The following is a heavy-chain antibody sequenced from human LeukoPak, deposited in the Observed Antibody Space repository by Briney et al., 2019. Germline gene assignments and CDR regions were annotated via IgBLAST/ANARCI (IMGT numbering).Heavy chain of an antibody. Sequence: GGSLRLSCAASGFTFSSYDMHWVRQATGKGLEWVSAIGTAGDTYYPGSVKGRFTISRENAKNSLYLQMNSLRAGDTAVYYCSRAGLGIAAAGMNVMHVWGQGTTVTVSS. V-gene: IGHV3-13*01. CDR2: IGTAGDT. D-gene: IGHD6-13*01. CDR3: SRAGLGIAAAGMNVMHV. J-gene: IGHJ6*02. CDR1: GFTFSSYD.